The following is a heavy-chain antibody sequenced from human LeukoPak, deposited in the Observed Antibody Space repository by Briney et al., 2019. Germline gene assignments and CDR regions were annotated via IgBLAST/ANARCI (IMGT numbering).Heavy chain of an antibody. CDR3: ARDSIGAIFGVVNNWFDP. CDR1: GYTFTSYY. J-gene: IGHJ5*02. V-gene: IGHV1-46*01. D-gene: IGHD3-3*01. Sequence: ASVKVSCKASGYTFTSYYMHWVRQAPGQGLEWMGIINPSGGSTSYAQKSQGRVTMTRDTSTSTVYMELSSLRSEDTAVYYCARDSIGAIFGVVNNWFDPWGQGTLVTVSS. CDR2: INPSGGST.